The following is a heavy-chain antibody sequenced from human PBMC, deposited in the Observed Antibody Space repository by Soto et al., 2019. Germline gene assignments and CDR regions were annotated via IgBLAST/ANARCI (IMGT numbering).Heavy chain of an antibody. Sequence: PSETLSLTCTVSGGSISSYYWGWIRQPPGKGLEWIGSIYYSGSTYYNPSLKSRVTISVDTSKNQSSLKLSSVTAADTAVYYCARQKFCSGGSCIWFDPWGQGTLVTVSS. D-gene: IGHD2-15*01. V-gene: IGHV4-39*01. CDR1: GGSISSYY. CDR2: IYYSGST. J-gene: IGHJ5*02. CDR3: ARQKFCSGGSCIWFDP.